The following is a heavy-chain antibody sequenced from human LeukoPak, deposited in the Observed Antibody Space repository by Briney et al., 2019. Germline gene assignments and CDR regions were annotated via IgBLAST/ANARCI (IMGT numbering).Heavy chain of an antibody. CDR2: INRSGST. V-gene: IGHV4-34*01. J-gene: IGHJ3*02. CDR3: ARSMIVVGNDAFDI. D-gene: IGHD3-22*01. CDR1: GGSFSGYY. Sequence: PSETLSLTCAVYGGSFSGYYWSWIRQPPGKGLEWIGEINRSGSTNYNPSLKSRVTISVDTSKNQFSLKLSSVTAADTAVYYCARSMIVVGNDAFDIWGQGTMVTVSS.